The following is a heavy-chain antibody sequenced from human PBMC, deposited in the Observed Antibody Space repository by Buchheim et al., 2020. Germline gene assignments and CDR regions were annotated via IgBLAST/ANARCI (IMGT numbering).Heavy chain of an antibody. D-gene: IGHD4-17*01. V-gene: IGHV4-34*01. CDR3: ARGPHTTVTTLRWWNY. CDR1: GGSFSGYY. Sequence: QVQLQQWGAGLLKSSETLSLTCAVYGGSFSGYYWSWIRQPPGKGLEWIGEINHSGSTNYKSSLKSRVTVLLDTSKNQFSLKLSSVTAADTAVYYCARGPHTTVTTLRWWNYWGQGTL. J-gene: IGHJ4*02. CDR2: INHSGST.